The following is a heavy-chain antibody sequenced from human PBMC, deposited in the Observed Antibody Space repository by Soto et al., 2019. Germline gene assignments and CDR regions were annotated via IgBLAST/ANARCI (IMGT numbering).Heavy chain of an antibody. D-gene: IGHD3-10*02. V-gene: IGHV4-31*03. CDR3: ARDGVRARGDYYYGMDV. Sequence: LSLTCTVSGGSISSGGYYWSWIRQHQGKGLEWIGYIYYSGSTYYNPSLKSRVTISVDTSKNQFSLKLSSVTAADTAVYYCARDGVRARGDYYYGMDVWGQGTTVTVSS. CDR2: IYYSGST. CDR1: GGSISSGGYY. J-gene: IGHJ6*02.